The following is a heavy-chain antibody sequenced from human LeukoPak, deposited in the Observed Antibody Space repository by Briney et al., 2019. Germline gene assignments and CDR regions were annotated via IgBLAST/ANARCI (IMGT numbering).Heavy chain of an antibody. CDR3: ARATGMKKQWLVQYFDY. V-gene: IGHV1-69*06. Sequence: SVKVSCKASGGTLSRYAISWVRQAPGQGPEWMGGIIPIFGTTNYAQKFQGRVTITADKSTSTAYMELSSLRSEDTAVYYCARATGMKKQWLVQYFDYWGQGTLVTVSS. CDR1: GGTLSRYA. J-gene: IGHJ4*02. CDR2: IIPIFGTT. D-gene: IGHD6-19*01.